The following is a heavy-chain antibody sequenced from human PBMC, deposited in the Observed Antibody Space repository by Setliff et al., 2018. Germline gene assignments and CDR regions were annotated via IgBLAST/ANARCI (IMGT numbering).Heavy chain of an antibody. CDR3: ARVSPRARKLTGDLDY. CDR2: MNPNSGNT. J-gene: IGHJ4*02. CDR1: GYTFTSYD. D-gene: IGHD7-27*01. Sequence: GASVKVSCKASGYTFTSYDINWVRQATGQGLEWMGWMNPNSGNTGYAQKFQGRVTMTRNTSISTAYMELSSLRSEDTAVYYCARVSPRARKLTGDLDYWGQGTLVTSPQ. V-gene: IGHV1-8*02.